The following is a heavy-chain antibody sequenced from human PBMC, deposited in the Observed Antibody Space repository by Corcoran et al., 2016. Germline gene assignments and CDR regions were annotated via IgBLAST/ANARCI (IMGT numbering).Heavy chain of an antibody. D-gene: IGHD5-18*01. V-gene: IGHV1-69*01. CDR1: GGTFSSYA. CDR3: ARGGVDTAMVKYFSYGMDV. Sequence: QVQLVQSGAEVKKPGSSVKVSCKASGGTFSSYAISWVRQAPGQGLEWMGGIIPIFGTANYAQKFQGRVTITADESTSTAYMELSSLRYEDTAVYYCARGGVDTAMVKYFSYGMDVWGQGTTVTVSS. CDR2: IIPIFGTA. J-gene: IGHJ6*02.